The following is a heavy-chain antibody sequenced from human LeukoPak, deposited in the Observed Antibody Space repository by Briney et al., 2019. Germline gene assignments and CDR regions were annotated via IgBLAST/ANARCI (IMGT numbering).Heavy chain of an antibody. Sequence: ASVKVSCKASGYTFSDYYIHWGRQAPGQGLEWMGWVNPDSGDTKYAQKFQGRVTMTRDTSISTAYMELSRLRSDDTAVYYCARVRLWGTAGGSFDYWGQGTLVTVSS. V-gene: IGHV1-2*02. D-gene: IGHD3-16*01. CDR1: GYTFSDYY. CDR3: ARVRLWGTAGGSFDY. CDR2: VNPDSGDT. J-gene: IGHJ4*02.